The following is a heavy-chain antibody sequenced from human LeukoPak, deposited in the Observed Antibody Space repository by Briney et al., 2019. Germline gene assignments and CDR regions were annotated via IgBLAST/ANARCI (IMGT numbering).Heavy chain of an antibody. CDR3: AKDIFYRGSPHYYGMDV. CDR1: GFTFDDYT. CDR2: ISWNSGSI. Sequence: PGGSLRLSCAASGFTFDDYTMHWVRQAPGKGLEWVSGISWNSGSIGYADSVKGRFTISGDNAKNSLYLQMNSLRAEDTALYYCAKDIFYRGSPHYYGMDVWGQGTTVTVSS. V-gene: IGHV3-9*01. D-gene: IGHD1-26*01. J-gene: IGHJ6*02.